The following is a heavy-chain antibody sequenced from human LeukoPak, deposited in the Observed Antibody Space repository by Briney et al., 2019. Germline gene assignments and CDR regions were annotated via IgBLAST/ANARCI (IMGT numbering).Heavy chain of an antibody. Sequence: GGSLRLSCAASGFTFSTACLHWVRQAPGRGLEWVSAFDTGFGTYYPDSLKGRFTLSRDNYKNTLFLQMNSLRAEDTAVYYCARSSGWWSLDYWGQGTLVTVSS. CDR1: GFTFSTAC. V-gene: IGHV3-23*01. D-gene: IGHD6-19*01. CDR3: ARSSGWWSLDY. CDR2: FDTGFGT. J-gene: IGHJ4*02.